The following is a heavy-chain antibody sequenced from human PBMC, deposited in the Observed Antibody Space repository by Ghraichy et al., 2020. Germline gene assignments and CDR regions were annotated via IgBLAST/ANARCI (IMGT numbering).Heavy chain of an antibody. V-gene: IGHV6-1*01. CDR1: GDSVSSNSAA. Sequence: SPTLSLTCVISGDSVSSNSAAWNWIRQSPSRGLEWLGRTYYRSKWYNDYAVSVKSRITVNPDTSKNHFSLQLNSVTPDDTAVYYCSRQREGGMDYWGQGTLVTVAS. CDR3: SRQREGGMDY. J-gene: IGHJ4*02. D-gene: IGHD3-16*01. CDR2: TYYRSKWYN.